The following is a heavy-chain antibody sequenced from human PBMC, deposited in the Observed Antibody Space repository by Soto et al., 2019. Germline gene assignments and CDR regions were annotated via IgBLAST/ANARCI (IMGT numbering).Heavy chain of an antibody. V-gene: IGHV4-31*03. D-gene: IGHD3-10*01. CDR2: VYYTGTT. Sequence: SETLSLTCTVSGDSITGGGYYWNWVRQLPGKGLEWIGCVYYTGTTYYNPSLKSRITISIDSSKNQFSLTLSSVTAADTALYICGRGAPRGRGVPTYLHYWGQGTLVTVSS. CDR1: GDSITGGGYY. CDR3: GRGAPRGRGVPTYLHY. J-gene: IGHJ4*02.